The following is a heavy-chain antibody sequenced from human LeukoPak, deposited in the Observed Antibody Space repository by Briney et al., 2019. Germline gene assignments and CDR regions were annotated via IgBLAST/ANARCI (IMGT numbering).Heavy chain of an antibody. CDR1: GYSFTSYW. CDR2: INPNSGGT. J-gene: IGHJ6*03. Sequence: GESLKISCKGSGYSFTSYWIAWVRQMPGKGLEWMGWINPNSGGTNYAQKFQGRVTMTRDTSISTAYMELSRLRSDDTAVYYCARDLIAARLADYYYYYMDVWGKGTTVTVSS. V-gene: IGHV1-2*02. CDR3: ARDLIAARLADYYYYYMDV. D-gene: IGHD6-6*01.